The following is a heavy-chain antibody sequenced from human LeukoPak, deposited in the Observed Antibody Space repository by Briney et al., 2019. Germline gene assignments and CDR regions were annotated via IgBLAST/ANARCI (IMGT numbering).Heavy chain of an antibody. D-gene: IGHD1-26*01. V-gene: IGHV1-69*05. CDR2: IIPIFGTA. CDR3: ASPIVGATGRWAFDI. Sequence: GSSVKVSCKASGGAFSSYAISWVRQAPGQGLEWMGGIIPIFGTANYAQKFQGRVTITTDESTSTAYMELSSLRSEDTAVYYCASPIVGATGRWAFDIWGQGTMVTVSS. J-gene: IGHJ3*02. CDR1: GGAFSSYA.